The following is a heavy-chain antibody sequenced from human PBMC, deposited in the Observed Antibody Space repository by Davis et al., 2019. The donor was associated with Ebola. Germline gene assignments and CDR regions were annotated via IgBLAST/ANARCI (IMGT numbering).Heavy chain of an antibody. CDR1: GGSFSGYY. V-gene: IGHV4-34*01. D-gene: IGHD4-11*01. CDR3: ARAIGNYGGWFDP. Sequence: MPSETLSLTCAVYGGSFSGYYWSWIRQPPGKGLEWTGEINHSGSTNYNPSLKSRVTISVDTSKNQFSLKLSSVTAADTAVYYCARAIGNYGGWFDPWGQGTLVTVSS. CDR2: INHSGST. J-gene: IGHJ5*02.